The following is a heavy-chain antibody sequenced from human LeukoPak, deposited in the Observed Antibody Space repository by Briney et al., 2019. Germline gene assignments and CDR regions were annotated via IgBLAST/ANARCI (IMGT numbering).Heavy chain of an antibody. D-gene: IGHD3-10*01. CDR1: GFTFSSYA. Sequence: GGSLRLSCAASGFTFSSYAMHWVRQAPGKGLEWVAVISYDGSNKYYADSVKGRFTFSRDNAKNSLYLQMSSLRVEDTAVYFCAREEVRGYLDYWGQGILVTVSS. V-gene: IGHV3-30-3*01. J-gene: IGHJ4*02. CDR2: ISYDGSNK. CDR3: AREEVRGYLDY.